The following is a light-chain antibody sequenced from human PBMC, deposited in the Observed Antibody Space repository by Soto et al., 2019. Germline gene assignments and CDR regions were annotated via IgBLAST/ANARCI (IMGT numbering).Light chain of an antibody. Sequence: EMVLTQSPDTLSLSPVERATLSCMASQSIDSTHLVWYQQKPGQAPSLLIFGASSRATGIPDRFSGSGSGTDFTLTITSLEPEDFAVYFCQQYGSSPRTFGQGTKVDI. CDR2: GAS. CDR3: QQYGSSPRT. CDR1: QSIDSTH. V-gene: IGKV3-20*01. J-gene: IGKJ1*01.